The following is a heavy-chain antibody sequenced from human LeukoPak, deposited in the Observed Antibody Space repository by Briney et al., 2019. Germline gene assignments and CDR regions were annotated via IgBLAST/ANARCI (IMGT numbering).Heavy chain of an antibody. J-gene: IGHJ4*02. CDR2: IIPILGIA. V-gene: IGHV1-69*04. D-gene: IGHD5-12*01. CDR3: ARVRRWLQSYYFDY. CDR1: GGTFSSYA. Sequence: ASVKVSCKASGGTFSSYAISWVRQAPGQGLEWMGRIIPILGIANYAQKFQGRVTITADKSTSTAYMELSSLRSEDTAVYYCARVRRWLQSYYFDYWGQGTLVTVSS.